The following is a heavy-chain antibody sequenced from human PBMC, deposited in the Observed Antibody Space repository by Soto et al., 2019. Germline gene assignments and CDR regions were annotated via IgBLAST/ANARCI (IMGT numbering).Heavy chain of an antibody. CDR1: GFPFSRYR. D-gene: IGHD3-10*01. V-gene: IGHV3-48*02. Sequence: GVTMRLSCAVSGFPFSRYRMNWVRQVPGTETERVSCISSSSSTIYYADSVKGRFTISRDNAKNSLYLQMNILRDEDTAVYYCTRALPYGSGRYDNPTSRGSWFDSWGQGTRVTVSS. CDR3: TRALPYGSGRYDNPTSRGSWFDS. CDR2: ISSSSSTI. J-gene: IGHJ5*01.